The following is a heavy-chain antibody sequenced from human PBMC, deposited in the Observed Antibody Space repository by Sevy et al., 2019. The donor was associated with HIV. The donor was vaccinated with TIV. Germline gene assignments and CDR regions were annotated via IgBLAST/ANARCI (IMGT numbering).Heavy chain of an antibody. J-gene: IGHJ4*02. CDR3: ARGRSMYYDSSGYLYYFDY. D-gene: IGHD3-22*01. CDR1: GGSFSGYY. V-gene: IGHV4-34*01. Sequence: SETLSLTCAVYGGSFSGYYWSWIRQPPGKGLEWIGEINHSGSTNYNPSLKSRVTISVGTSKNQFSLKLSSVTAADTAVYYCARGRSMYYDSSGYLYYFDYWGQGTLVTVSS. CDR2: INHSGST.